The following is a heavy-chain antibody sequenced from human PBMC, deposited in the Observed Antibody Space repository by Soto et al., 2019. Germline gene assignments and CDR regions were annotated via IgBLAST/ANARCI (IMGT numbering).Heavy chain of an antibody. CDR3: VRYLPYYDSSGYYPYYFDY. J-gene: IGHJ4*02. CDR1: GFTFSSYS. V-gene: IGHV3-48*01. CDR2: MSSRSSTI. D-gene: IGHD3-22*01. Sequence: GGSLRLSCAASGFTFSSYSMNWVRQAPGKGLEWVSYMSSRSSTIYYADFVKGRFTISRDNAKNSLYLQMNSLRAEDTAVYFCVRYLPYYDSSGYYPYYFDYWGQGTLVTVSS.